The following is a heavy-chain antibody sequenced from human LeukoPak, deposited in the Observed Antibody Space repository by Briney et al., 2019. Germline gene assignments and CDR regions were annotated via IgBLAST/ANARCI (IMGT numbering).Heavy chain of an antibody. V-gene: IGHV3-48*03. Sequence: GGSLRLSCAASGLTFSSFEMNWVRQAPGKGLEWVSFISSSGSTIYYADSVRGRFTISRDNAKNSLYLQMNSLRVEDTAVYYCARDAYRSRRYWGQGTLVTVSS. J-gene: IGHJ4*02. CDR3: ARDAYRSRRY. CDR2: ISSSGSTI. D-gene: IGHD6-13*01. CDR1: GLTFSSFE.